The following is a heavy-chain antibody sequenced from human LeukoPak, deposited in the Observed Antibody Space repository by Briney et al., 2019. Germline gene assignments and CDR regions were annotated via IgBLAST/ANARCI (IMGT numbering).Heavy chain of an antibody. V-gene: IGHV3-64D*06. CDR1: GFTFSRYA. D-gene: IGHD3-10*01. Sequence: GGSLRLSCSASGFTFSRYAMHWVRQAPGKGLEYASAISSNGGSTYYADSVKGRFTISRDNSKNTLYLQMSSLRAEDTAVYYCVKDGSGSYYTYYFDYWGQGTLVTVSS. J-gene: IGHJ4*02. CDR3: VKDGSGSYYTYYFDY. CDR2: ISSNGGST.